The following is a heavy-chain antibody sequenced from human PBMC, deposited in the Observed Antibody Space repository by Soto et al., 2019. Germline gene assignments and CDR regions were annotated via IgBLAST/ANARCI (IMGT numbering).Heavy chain of an antibody. D-gene: IGHD2-21*02. CDR3: ARGGRDCGGDCYCLDY. Sequence: SETLSLTCTVSGRSISSYYWSWMRQPPGKGLEWIGYIYYSGSTNYNPSLKSRVTISVDTSKNQFSLKLSSVTAADTAVYYCARGGRDCGGDCYCLDYWGQGVLVTVSS. CDR1: GRSISSYY. CDR2: IYYSGST. J-gene: IGHJ4*02. V-gene: IGHV4-59*01.